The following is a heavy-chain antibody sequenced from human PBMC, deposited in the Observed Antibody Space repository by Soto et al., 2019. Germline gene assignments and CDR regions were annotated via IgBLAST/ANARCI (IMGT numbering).Heavy chain of an antibody. CDR2: IYYSGTT. J-gene: IGHJ4*02. CDR3: ARGEIQGLFDY. CDR1: GYSISSSNW. V-gene: IGHV4-28*03. Sequence: NPSETLSLTCAVSGYSISSSNWWGWIRHPPGKGLEWIGYIYYSGTTYYNPSLKSRVTMSVDTSKNQFSLKLTSVTAVDTAVYYCARGEIQGLFDYRGQEPLVPVSP. D-gene: IGHD1-26*01.